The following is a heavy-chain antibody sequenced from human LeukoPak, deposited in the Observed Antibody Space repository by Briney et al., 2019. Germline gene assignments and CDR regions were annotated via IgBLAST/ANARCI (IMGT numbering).Heavy chain of an antibody. CDR3: ASADSSGYYYGY. J-gene: IGHJ4*02. CDR1: GGSFSGYY. CDR2: INHSGST. V-gene: IGHV4-34*01. Sequence: SETLSLTCAVYGGSFSGYYWSWIRQPPGKGLEWIGEINHSGSTNYNPSLKSRVTISVDTSKNQFSLKLSSVTAADTAVYYCASADSSGYYYGYWGQGTLVTVSS. D-gene: IGHD3-22*01.